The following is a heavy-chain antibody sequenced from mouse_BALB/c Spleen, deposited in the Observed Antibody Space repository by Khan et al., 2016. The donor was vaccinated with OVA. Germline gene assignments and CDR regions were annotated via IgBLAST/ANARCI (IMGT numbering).Heavy chain of an antibody. CDR2: INPSNDYT. D-gene: IGHD3-1*01. CDR3: ACSCQLWLPGAFTY. V-gene: IGHV1-4*01. Sequence: QVQLQQSGAELARPGASVKMSCKTSGYTFTTYTLHWVKQRPGRRLEWIGNINPSNDYTNYNQKFKDKSTLTADKSSSQAYMQLSSLTSKFAAVYSCACSCQLWLPGAFTYWGQGTLVTVSA. CDR1: GYTFTTYT. J-gene: IGHJ3*01.